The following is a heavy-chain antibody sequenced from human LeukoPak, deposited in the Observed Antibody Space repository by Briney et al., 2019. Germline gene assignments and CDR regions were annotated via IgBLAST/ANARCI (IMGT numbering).Heavy chain of an antibody. V-gene: IGHV1-18*01. CDR1: GYTFTSYD. D-gene: IGHD6-19*01. CDR2: ISAYNGNT. J-gene: IGHJ6*03. CDR3: ARDLSVNYYYYYMDV. Sequence: ASVKVSCKASGYTFTSYDINWVRQATGQGLEWMGWISAYNGNTNYAQKLQGRVTMTTDTSTSTAYMELRSLRSDDTAVYYCARDLSVNYYYYYMDVWGKGTTVTVSS.